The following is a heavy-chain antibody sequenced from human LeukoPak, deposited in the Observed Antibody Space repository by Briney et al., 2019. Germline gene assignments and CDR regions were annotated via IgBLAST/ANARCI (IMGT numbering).Heavy chain of an antibody. V-gene: IGHV1-18*01. CDR1: GFTFTNYG. CDR3: TRDFSNTSGFKVVVDF. Sequence: ASVRVSCKASGFTFTNYGFAWVRQAPGQGLEWMGWISAFNGDRKYVQNFQDGLSMATDSYTSTAYMELRSLRSDDTAVYYCTRDFSNTSGFKVVVDFWGQGTLVTVSS. CDR2: ISAFNGDR. J-gene: IGHJ4*02. D-gene: IGHD3-22*01.